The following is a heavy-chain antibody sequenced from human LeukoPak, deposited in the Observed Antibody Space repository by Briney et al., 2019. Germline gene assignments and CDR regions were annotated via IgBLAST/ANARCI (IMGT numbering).Heavy chain of an antibody. D-gene: IGHD6-6*01. CDR3: ARDRTPPPSLVP. Sequence: GWINPNSGGTNYAQKFQGRVTMTRDTSISTAYMELSRLRSDDTAVYYCARDRTPPPSLVPWGQGTLVTVSS. CDR2: INPNSGGT. V-gene: IGHV1-2*02. J-gene: IGHJ5*02.